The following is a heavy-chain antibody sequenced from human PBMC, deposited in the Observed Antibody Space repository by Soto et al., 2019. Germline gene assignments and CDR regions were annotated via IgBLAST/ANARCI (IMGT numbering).Heavy chain of an antibody. CDR2: VNSDGSST. D-gene: IGHD3-3*01. V-gene: IGHV3-74*01. Sequence: EVQLVESGGGLVQPGGSLRLSCAASGFTFSNYWMHWVRQAPGKGLVWVSRVNSDGSSTIYADSVKGRFTISRDNAKNTLSLQMNSLRVEDTAVYYCARGRFLEWSPFDYWGQGALVTFSS. J-gene: IGHJ4*02. CDR1: GFTFSNYW. CDR3: ARGRFLEWSPFDY.